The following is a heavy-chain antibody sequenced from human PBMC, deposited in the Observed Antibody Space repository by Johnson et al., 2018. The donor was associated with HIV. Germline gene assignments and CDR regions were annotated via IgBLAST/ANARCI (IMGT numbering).Heavy chain of an antibody. V-gene: IGHV3-7*03. Sequence: VLLVESGGCLVQTWGSLRLTCAASGLTFSTSWMNWVRQAPGRGLEWVANIKQDGSEKYYVDSMKGRFTISRDNAKNSLYLQMNSLRAEDTAVYYCAMPSRVQWGPDAFDIWGQGTMVTVSS. CDR2: IKQDGSEK. J-gene: IGHJ3*02. CDR3: AMPSRVQWGPDAFDI. D-gene: IGHD3-10*01. CDR1: GLTFSTSW.